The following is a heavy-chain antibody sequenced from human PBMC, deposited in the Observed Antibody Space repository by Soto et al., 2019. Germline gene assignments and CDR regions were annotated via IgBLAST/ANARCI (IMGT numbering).Heavy chain of an antibody. Sequence: GGSLRLSCAASGFTFSSYAMHWVRQAPGKGLEYVSAISSNGGSTYYADSVKGRFTISRDNSKNTLYLQMGSLRAEDMAVYYCARSTWDVYGDYGEGDAFDIWGQGTMVTVSS. D-gene: IGHD4-17*01. CDR2: ISSNGGST. CDR1: GFTFSSYA. CDR3: ARSTWDVYGDYGEGDAFDI. V-gene: IGHV3-64*02. J-gene: IGHJ3*02.